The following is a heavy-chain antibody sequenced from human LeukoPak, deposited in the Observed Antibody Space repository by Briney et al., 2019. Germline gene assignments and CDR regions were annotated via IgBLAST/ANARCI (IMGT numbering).Heavy chain of an antibody. CDR1: GFTFSSYG. CDR2: IRYDGSNK. D-gene: IGHD2-2*01. V-gene: IGHV3-30*02. CDR3: AKEGIVVVPADDY. J-gene: IGHJ4*02. Sequence: GGSLRLSCAASGFTFSSYGMHWVRQAPGKGLEWVAFIRYDGSNKYYADSVKGRFPISRDHSKNTLYLQMNSLRAEDTAVYFCAKEGIVVVPADDYWGQGTLVTVPS.